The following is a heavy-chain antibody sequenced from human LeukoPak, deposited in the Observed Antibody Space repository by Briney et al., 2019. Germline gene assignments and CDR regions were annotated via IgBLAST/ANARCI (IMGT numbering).Heavy chain of an antibody. J-gene: IGHJ4*02. V-gene: IGHV3-21*01. CDR2: ISSSSSYI. CDR1: GFTFSSYS. CDR3: ARGDTAMVPRNY. Sequence: GGSLRLSCAASGFTFSSYSMNWVRQAPGKGLEWVSSISSSSSYIYYADSVKGRFTISRDNAKNSLYLQMNSLRAEDTAVYYCARGDTAMVPRNYWGQGTLVTVSS. D-gene: IGHD5-18*01.